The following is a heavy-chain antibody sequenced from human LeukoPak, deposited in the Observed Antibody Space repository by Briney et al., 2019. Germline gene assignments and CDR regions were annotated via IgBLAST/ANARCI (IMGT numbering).Heavy chain of an antibody. V-gene: IGHV4-39*07. CDR2: IYYSGTT. D-gene: IGHD2-15*01. CDR1: GGSISSSTYY. Sequence: PSETLSLTCTVSGGSISSSTYYWGWIRQSPGKGLEWIGSIYYSGTTYYNPSLKSRVTISLDTSNNQFSLKLGSVTAADTAIYYCATYTRHCSGGTCYSIDYWGQGTLVTVSS. CDR3: ATYTRHCSGGTCYSIDY. J-gene: IGHJ4*02.